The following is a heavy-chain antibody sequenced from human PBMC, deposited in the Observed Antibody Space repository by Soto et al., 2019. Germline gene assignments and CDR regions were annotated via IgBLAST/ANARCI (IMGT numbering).Heavy chain of an antibody. CDR1: GYTFTYRY. CDR2: ITPFNGNT. CDR3: ARSKGYYYDSSGPSEDAFDI. Sequence: GASVKVSCKASGYTFTYRYLHWVRQAPGQALEWMGWITPFNGNTNYAQKFQDRVTITRDRSMSTAYMELSSLRSEDTAMYYCARSKGYYYDSSGPSEDAFDIWGQGTMVTVSS. D-gene: IGHD3-22*01. J-gene: IGHJ3*02. V-gene: IGHV1-45*02.